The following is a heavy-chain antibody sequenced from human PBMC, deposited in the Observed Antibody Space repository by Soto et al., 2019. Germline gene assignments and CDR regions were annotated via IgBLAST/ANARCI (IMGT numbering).Heavy chain of an antibody. CDR2: ISAYNGNT. Sequence: SSVKLSCKASGYTFTSYGISWVRQAPGQGLEWMGWISAYNGNTNYAQKLQGRVTMTTDTSTSTAYMELRSLRSDDTAVYYCARKSSCGSPLYYYYGMDVWGQGTTVIVSS. CDR1: GYTFTSYG. J-gene: IGHJ6*02. D-gene: IGHD2-15*01. V-gene: IGHV1-18*01. CDR3: ARKSSCGSPLYYYYGMDV.